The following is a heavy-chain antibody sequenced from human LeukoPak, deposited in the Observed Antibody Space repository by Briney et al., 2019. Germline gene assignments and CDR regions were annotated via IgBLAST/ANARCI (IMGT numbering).Heavy chain of an antibody. J-gene: IGHJ4*02. CDR1: GFTFSSYA. Sequence: GGSLRLSCAASGFTFSSYAMSWVRQAPGKGLEWVAAIAFDDTDRYYIDSVKGRFTISRDDSKNTLYLHMTSLRAEDTAVYYCTNSDGYGDYWGQGTLVTVSS. CDR3: TNSDGYGDY. V-gene: IGHV3-30*04. D-gene: IGHD5-24*01. CDR2: IAFDDTDR.